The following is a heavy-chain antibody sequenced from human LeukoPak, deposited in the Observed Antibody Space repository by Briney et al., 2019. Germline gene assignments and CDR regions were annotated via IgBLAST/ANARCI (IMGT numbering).Heavy chain of an antibody. D-gene: IGHD3-22*01. CDR3: ARGRKNYYDSSGYYLH. Sequence: SETLSLTCAVYGGSFSGYYWSWIRQPPGKGLEWIGEINHSGSTNYNPSLKSRVTISVDTSKNQFSLKLSSVTAADTAVYYCARGRKNYYDSSGYYLHWGQGTLVTVSS. CDR1: GGSFSGYY. V-gene: IGHV4-34*01. CDR2: INHSGST. J-gene: IGHJ4*02.